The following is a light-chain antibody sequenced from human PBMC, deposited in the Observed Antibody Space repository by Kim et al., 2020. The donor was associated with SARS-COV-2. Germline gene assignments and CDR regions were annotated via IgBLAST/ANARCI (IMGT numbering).Light chain of an antibody. V-gene: IGKV3D-20*01. CDR2: DVS. CDR1: KYVGINR. J-gene: IGKJ1*01. CDR3: HHYGGSHTT. Sequence: PPGKKATLSCGASKYVGINRLAWYQQKPGLAPRLVIYDVSKRATGIPDRFSGSGSETDFTLTISRLEPEDFAVYFCHHYGGSHTTFGQGTTVDIK.